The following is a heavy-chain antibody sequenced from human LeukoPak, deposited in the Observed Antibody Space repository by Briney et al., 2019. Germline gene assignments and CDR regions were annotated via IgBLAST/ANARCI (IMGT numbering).Heavy chain of an antibody. CDR1: GFTFSSYW. V-gene: IGHV3-7*03. Sequence: GGSLRHSCVASGFTFSSYWMSWVRQAPGKGLEWVANIKQDGSEKHYVDSLKGRFTISRDNAKNSLYLQMNGLRAEDTAVYYCARKFYAMDVWGIGTTVTVSS. CDR3: ARKFYAMDV. CDR2: IKQDGSEK. J-gene: IGHJ6*04.